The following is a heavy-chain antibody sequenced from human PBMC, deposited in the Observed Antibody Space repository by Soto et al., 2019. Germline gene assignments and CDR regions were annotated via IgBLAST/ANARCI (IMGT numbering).Heavy chain of an antibody. CDR3: APGTSHFYYDMDF. CDR2: IWYDGGRD. CDR1: GLKFSYYG. J-gene: IGHJ6*03. Sequence: QVQLMEPGGGVVQPGTSLRLSCTASGLKFSYYGMNWVRQVPGKGLEWVAVIWYDGGRDYYSDSVEGRFTISRDNFKNTVYLEMNSLRVEDTAVYYCAPGTSHFYYDMDFWGEGTTVTVSS. D-gene: IGHD3-10*01. V-gene: IGHV3-33*01.